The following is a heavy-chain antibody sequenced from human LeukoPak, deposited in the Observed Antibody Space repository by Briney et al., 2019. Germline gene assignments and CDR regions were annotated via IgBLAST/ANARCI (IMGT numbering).Heavy chain of an antibody. D-gene: IGHD6-19*01. V-gene: IGHV3-30*04. CDR2: ISYDGSNK. J-gene: IGHJ4*02. Sequence: GGSLRLSCAASGFTFSSYAMHWVRQAPGKGLEWAAVISYDGSNKYYADSVKGRFTISRDNSKNTLYLQMNSLRAEDTAVYYCARVPLGQWLVRASDYWGQGTLVTVSS. CDR3: ARVPLGQWLVRASDY. CDR1: GFTFSSYA.